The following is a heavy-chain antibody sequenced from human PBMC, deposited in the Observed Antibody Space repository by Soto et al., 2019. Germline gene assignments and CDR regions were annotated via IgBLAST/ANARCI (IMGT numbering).Heavy chain of an antibody. J-gene: IGHJ4*02. Sequence: QITLKESGPTLVKPTQTLTLTCTFSGFSLSTSDVGVGWIRQPPGKALEWLALIYWDDDKRYSPSLKSRLTITKDTSKNQVVLTMANMDPVDTATYYCAHSKYSRSSFDYWSQGTLVTVSS. CDR1: GFSLSTSDVG. CDR3: AHSKYSRSSFDY. D-gene: IGHD6-6*01. CDR2: IYWDDDK. V-gene: IGHV2-5*02.